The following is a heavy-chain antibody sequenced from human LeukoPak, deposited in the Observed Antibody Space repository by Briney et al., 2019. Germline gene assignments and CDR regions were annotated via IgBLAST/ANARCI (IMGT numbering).Heavy chain of an antibody. CDR2: INPSVGGT. Sequence: AASVKVSCKAFGYGFTSHYIHWVRQAPGQGLEWMGIINPSVGGTTYARKFQGRVTMTRDTSTSTVYMELSSLRSEDTAVYYCARHGSGRYYPAEGRVDYWGQGTLVTVSS. CDR3: ARHGSGRYYPAEGRVDY. J-gene: IGHJ4*02. CDR1: GYGFTSHY. V-gene: IGHV1-46*03. D-gene: IGHD3-10*01.